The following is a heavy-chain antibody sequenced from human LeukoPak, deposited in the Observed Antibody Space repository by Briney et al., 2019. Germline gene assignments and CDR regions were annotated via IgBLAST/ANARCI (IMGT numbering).Heavy chain of an antibody. J-gene: IGHJ6*04. CDR1: EFSPTNFW. CDR3: ATFVGIVSGTYTVPGGLVF. Sequence: GGSLRLSCVASEFSPTNFWMTWVRRAPGRGLEWVANIKHDGTEKFYVDSVKGRFTISRDNAKNSLYLQMNSLRAEDTAVYYCATFVGIVSGTYTVPGGLVFCGKGTTVTVSS. CDR2: IKHDGTEK. V-gene: IGHV3-7*01. D-gene: IGHD2-2*03.